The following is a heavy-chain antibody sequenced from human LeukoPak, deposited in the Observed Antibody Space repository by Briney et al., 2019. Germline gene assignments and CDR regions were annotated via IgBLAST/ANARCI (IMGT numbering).Heavy chain of an antibody. J-gene: IGHJ6*02. CDR2: IYHSGST. CDR1: GGSISSYY. V-gene: IGHV4-4*07. Sequence: SETLSLTCTVSGGSISSYYWSWIRQPAGKGLEWIGSIYHSGSTYYNPSLKSRVTISVDTSKNQFSLKLSSVTAADAAVYYCAREGAVAVSYYYYGMDVWGQGTTVTVSS. D-gene: IGHD6-19*01. CDR3: AREGAVAVSYYYYGMDV.